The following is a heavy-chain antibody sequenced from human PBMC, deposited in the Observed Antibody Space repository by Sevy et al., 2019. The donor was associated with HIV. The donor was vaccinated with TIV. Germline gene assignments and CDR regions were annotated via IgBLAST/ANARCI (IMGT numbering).Heavy chain of an antibody. Sequence: GGSLRLSCAASGFDVNENYMSWVRQAPGKGLEWVSIIYSGDTGGSTYYADSVKGRLTIYRDNSQNTLYLQINSLRPEDTAVYYCARERLVSAGGYYNYYFGMDVWGQGTTVTVSS. D-gene: IGHD3-3*01. CDR2: IYSGDTGGST. J-gene: IGHJ6*02. V-gene: IGHV3-53*01. CDR1: GFDVNENY. CDR3: ARERLVSAGGYYNYYFGMDV.